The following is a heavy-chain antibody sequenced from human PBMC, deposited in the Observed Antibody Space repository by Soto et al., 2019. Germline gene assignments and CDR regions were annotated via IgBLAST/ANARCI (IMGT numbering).Heavy chain of an antibody. V-gene: IGHV1-69*13. D-gene: IGHD3-22*01. Sequence: SVKVSCKASGGTFSSYAISWVRQAPGQGLEWMGGIIPIFGTANYAQKFQGRVTITADESTSTAYMELSSLRSEDTAVYYCARVGYYDSSGPPVGMDVWGQGTSVTVSS. J-gene: IGHJ6*02. CDR2: IIPIFGTA. CDR3: ARVGYYDSSGPPVGMDV. CDR1: GGTFSSYA.